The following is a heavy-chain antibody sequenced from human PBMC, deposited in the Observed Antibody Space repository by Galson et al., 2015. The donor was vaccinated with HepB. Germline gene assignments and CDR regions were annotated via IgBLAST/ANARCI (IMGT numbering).Heavy chain of an antibody. V-gene: IGHV3-23*01. CDR3: ATVAGFRYLDY. D-gene: IGHD2/OR15-2a*01. CDR2: ISGTGSGS. Sequence: SLRLSCAASGFSFSNYGMHWVRQAPGKGLEWVSVISGTGSGSDYADSVKGRFTIARDNSRTTVYLQMNSLRAEDTALYYCATVAGFRYLDYWGQGILVTVSS. J-gene: IGHJ4*02. CDR1: GFSFSNYG.